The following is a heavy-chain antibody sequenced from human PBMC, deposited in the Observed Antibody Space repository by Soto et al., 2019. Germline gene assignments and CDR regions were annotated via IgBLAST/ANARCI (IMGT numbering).Heavy chain of an antibody. CDR2: INHSGST. CDR3: ARGPGIRWFGELFNGYFDY. D-gene: IGHD3-10*01. J-gene: IGHJ4*02. Sequence: PSETLSLTCAVYGGSFSGYYWSWIRQPPGKGLEWIGEINHSGSTNYNPSLKSRVTISVDTSKNQFSLKLSSVTAADTAVYYCARGPGIRWFGELFNGYFDYWGQGTLVTVSS. CDR1: GGSFSGYY. V-gene: IGHV4-34*01.